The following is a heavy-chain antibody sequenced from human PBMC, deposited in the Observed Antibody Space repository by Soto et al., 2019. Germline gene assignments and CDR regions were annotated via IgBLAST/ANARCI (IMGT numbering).Heavy chain of an antibody. CDR2: ISGSGGST. D-gene: IGHD3-22*01. Sequence: GGSLRLSCAASGFTFSSYAMGWVRQAPGKGLEWVSAISGSGGSTYYADSVKGRFTISRDNSKNTLYLQMNSLRAEDTAVYYCAKGSYDSSGYYDYWGQGTLVTVSS. J-gene: IGHJ4*02. CDR3: AKGSYDSSGYYDY. V-gene: IGHV3-23*01. CDR1: GFTFSSYA.